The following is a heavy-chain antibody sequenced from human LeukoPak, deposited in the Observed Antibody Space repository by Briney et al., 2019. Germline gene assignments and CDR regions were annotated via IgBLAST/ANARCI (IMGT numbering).Heavy chain of an antibody. CDR3: AKEAESGYCSSTSCHIDY. CDR1: GFTFSSYG. Sequence: PGGSLRLSCAASGFTFSSYGMHWVRQAPGKGLEWVAVIWYDGSYKYYADSVKGRFTISRDNSKKTLYLQMNSLRAEDTAVYYCAKEAESGYCSSTSCHIDYWGQGTLVTVSS. CDR2: IWYDGSYK. D-gene: IGHD2-2*02. V-gene: IGHV3-30*02. J-gene: IGHJ4*02.